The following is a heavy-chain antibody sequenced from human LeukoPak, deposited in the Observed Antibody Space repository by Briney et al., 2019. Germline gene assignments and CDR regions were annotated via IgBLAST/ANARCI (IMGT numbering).Heavy chain of an antibody. CDR1: GYTFTGYY. V-gene: IGHV1-2*02. CDR2: INPNSGGT. Sequence: ASVKVSCKASGYTFTGYYMHWVRQAPGQGLEWMGWINPNSGGTNYAQKFQGRVTTTRDTSISTAYMELSRLRSDDTAVYYCARHMGLGYSYGYPYFDYWGQGTLVTVSS. CDR3: ARHMGLGYSYGYPYFDY. D-gene: IGHD5-18*01. J-gene: IGHJ4*02.